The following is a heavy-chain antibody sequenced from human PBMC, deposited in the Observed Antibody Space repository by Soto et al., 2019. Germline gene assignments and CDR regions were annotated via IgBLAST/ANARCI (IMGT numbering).Heavy chain of an antibody. D-gene: IGHD6-19*01. CDR2: MNPNSGNT. CDR1: GYTFTSYD. V-gene: IGHV1-8*01. Sequence: ASVKVSCKASGYTFTSYDINWVRQATGQGLEWMGWMNPNSGNTGYAQKFQGRVTMTRNTSISTAYMELSSLRSEDTAVYYCARGAYSSGWYVYWGQGTLVTVSS. CDR3: ARGAYSSGWYVY. J-gene: IGHJ4*02.